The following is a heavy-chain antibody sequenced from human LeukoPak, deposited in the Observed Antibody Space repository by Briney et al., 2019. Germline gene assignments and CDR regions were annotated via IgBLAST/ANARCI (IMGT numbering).Heavy chain of an antibody. Sequence: GGSLRLFWAASGFSFHEHDMHWVRQTPGKGLEWVALISGDGGNKHYADSVKGRFIISRDNSKNLLSLQMNSLRGDDTAFYYCAKRSGSPHNFDYWGQGALVTVSS. CDR2: ISGDGGNK. V-gene: IGHV3-43*02. CDR3: AKRSGSPHNFDY. D-gene: IGHD1-1*01. J-gene: IGHJ4*02. CDR1: GFSFHEHD.